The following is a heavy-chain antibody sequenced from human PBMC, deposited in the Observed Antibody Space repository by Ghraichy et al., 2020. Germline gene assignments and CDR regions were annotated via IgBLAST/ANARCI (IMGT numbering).Heavy chain of an antibody. CDR1: GFTFSSYA. J-gene: IGHJ4*02. D-gene: IGHD6-13*01. V-gene: IGHV3-30*04. Sequence: LSLTCAASGFTFSSYAMHWVRQAPGKGLEWVAVISYDGSNKYYADSVKGRFTISRDNSKNTLYLQMNSLRAEDTAVYYCARELGIAAAGLDYWGQGTLVTVSS. CDR3: ARELGIAAAGLDY. CDR2: ISYDGSNK.